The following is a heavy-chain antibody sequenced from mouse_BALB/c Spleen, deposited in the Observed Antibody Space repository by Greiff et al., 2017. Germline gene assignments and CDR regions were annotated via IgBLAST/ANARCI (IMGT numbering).Heavy chain of an antibody. CDR3: TAAHYGSSPLDY. CDR1: GFNIKDYY. Sequence: VQLKQSGAELVRPGASVKLSCTASGFNIKDYYMHWVKQRPEQGLEWIGWIDPENGDTEYAPKFQGKATMTADTSSNTAYLQLSSLTSEDTAVYYCTAAHYGSSPLDYWGQGTTLTVSS. CDR2: IDPENGDT. D-gene: IGHD1-1*01. J-gene: IGHJ2*01. V-gene: IGHV14-4*02.